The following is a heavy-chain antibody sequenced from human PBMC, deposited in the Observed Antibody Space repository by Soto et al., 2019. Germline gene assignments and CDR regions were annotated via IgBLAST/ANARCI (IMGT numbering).Heavy chain of an antibody. J-gene: IGHJ5*02. Sequence: VQLLESGGGLAQPGGSLRLSCVASGFTFSNYAMTWLRQTPGQGLEWVSSISGSGGPAYYADSVKGRFTISRDDSENTVFLQMTSLRVEDTAVYYCAKDLRLRLGEFGHWGQGTLVSVSS. CDR1: GFTFSNYA. CDR2: ISGSGGPA. V-gene: IGHV3-23*01. D-gene: IGHD3-16*01. CDR3: AKDLRLRLGEFGH.